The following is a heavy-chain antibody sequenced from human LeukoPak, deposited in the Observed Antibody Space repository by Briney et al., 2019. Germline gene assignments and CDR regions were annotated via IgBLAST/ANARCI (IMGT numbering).Heavy chain of an antibody. CDR3: ARAYSYGPYYFDY. D-gene: IGHD5-18*01. V-gene: IGHV3-30*04. CDR2: ISYDGSNK. Sequence: GGSLRLSCAASGFTFSSYAMRWVRQAPGKGLEWVAVISYDGSNKYYADSVKGRFTISRDNSKNTLYLQMNSLRAEDTAVYYCARAYSYGPYYFDYWGQGTLVTVSS. CDR1: GFTFSSYA. J-gene: IGHJ4*02.